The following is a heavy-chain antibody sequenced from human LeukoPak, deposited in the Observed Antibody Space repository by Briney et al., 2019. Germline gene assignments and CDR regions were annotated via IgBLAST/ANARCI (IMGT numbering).Heavy chain of an antibody. CDR3: ARDTHIVAVTTSGAFDI. J-gene: IGHJ3*02. D-gene: IGHD2-21*02. CDR1: GYTFTSYY. V-gene: IGHV1-46*01. CDR2: INPSGGST. Sequence: ASVKVSCKASGYTFTSYYMHWVRQAPGQGLEWMGIINPSGGSTSYAQKFQGRVTMTRDTSTSTVYMELSSLRSEDTAVYYCARDTHIVAVTTSGAFDIWGQGTMVTVSS.